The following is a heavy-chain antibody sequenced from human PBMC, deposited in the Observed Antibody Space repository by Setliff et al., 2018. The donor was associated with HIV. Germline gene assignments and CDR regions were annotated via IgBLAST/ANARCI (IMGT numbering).Heavy chain of an antibody. D-gene: IGHD3-16*01. J-gene: IGHJ3*01. V-gene: IGHV4-30-4*01. CDR1: GASINNGDYY. CDR3: ARAISFDFPSGLKGTFDV. Sequence: SETLSLTCSVSGASINNGDYYWSWIRQSPGEGLEWIGYIYYSGYYKAYYDSNPALKSRFSASVDTSRNQFSLELQSMTAADTAMYYCARAISFDFPSGLKGTFDVWVLGTMVTVSS. CDR2: IYYSGYYKA.